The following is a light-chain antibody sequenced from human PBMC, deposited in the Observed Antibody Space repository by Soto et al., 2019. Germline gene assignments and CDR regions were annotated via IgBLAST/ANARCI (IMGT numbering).Light chain of an antibody. V-gene: IGLV2-23*02. CDR1: ISDVGTYNL. Sequence: QSALTQPASVSGSPGQSITISCTGTISDVGTYNLVSWFQQHPGKAPKLMIFEVSERPSGVSNRFSGSKSGNAASLTISGLQAEDEADYYCCSYAGGATYVFGTGTSSPS. J-gene: IGLJ1*01. CDR2: EVS. CDR3: CSYAGGATYV.